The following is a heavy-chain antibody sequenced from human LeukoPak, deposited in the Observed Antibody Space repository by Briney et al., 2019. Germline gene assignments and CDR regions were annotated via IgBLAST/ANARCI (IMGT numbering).Heavy chain of an antibody. CDR3: ARDARFYYYGSDTNYFDY. Sequence: PGGSLRLSCAASGFTVSSKYMSWVRQAPGKGLEWVSVIYSGGSTYYADSVKGRFTISRDNSKNTLYLQMNSLRAEDTAVYYCARDARFYYYGSDTNYFDYWGQGTLVTVSS. CDR1: GFTVSSKY. D-gene: IGHD3-10*01. V-gene: IGHV3-53*01. J-gene: IGHJ4*02. CDR2: IYSGGST.